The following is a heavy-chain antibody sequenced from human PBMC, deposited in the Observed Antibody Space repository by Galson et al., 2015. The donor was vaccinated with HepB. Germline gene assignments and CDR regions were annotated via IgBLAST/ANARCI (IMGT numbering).Heavy chain of an antibody. V-gene: IGHV3-73*01. D-gene: IGHD7-27*01. CDR3: TRPPLTGDRYYYYMDV. CDR1: GFTFSGSA. Sequence: SLRLSCAASGFTFSGSAMHWVRQASGKGLEWVGRIRSKANSYATAYAASVKGRFTISRDDSKNTAYLQMNSLKTEDTAVYYCTRPPLTGDRYYYYMDVWGKGTTVTVSS. J-gene: IGHJ6*03. CDR2: IRSKANSYAT.